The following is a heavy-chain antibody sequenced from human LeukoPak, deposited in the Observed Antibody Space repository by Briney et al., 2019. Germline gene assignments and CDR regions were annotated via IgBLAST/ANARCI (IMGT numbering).Heavy chain of an antibody. D-gene: IGHD6-13*01. Sequence: SETLSLTCAVYGGSFSGYYWSWIRQPPGKGLEWIGEINHSGSTNYNPSLKSRVTISVDTSKNQFSLKLSSVTAADTAVYYCARVGSNPRHGMDYWGQGTLVTVSS. J-gene: IGHJ4*02. CDR3: ARVGSNPRHGMDY. CDR1: GGSFSGYY. V-gene: IGHV4-34*01. CDR2: INHSGST.